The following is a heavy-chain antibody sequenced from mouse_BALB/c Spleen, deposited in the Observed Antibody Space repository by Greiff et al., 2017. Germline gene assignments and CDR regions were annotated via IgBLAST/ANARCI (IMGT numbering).Heavy chain of an antibody. CDR3: ARGGLRRSSYAMDY. CDR2: ISYSGST. D-gene: IGHD2-4*01. Sequence: EVKLVESGPGLVKPSQSLSLTCTVTGYSITSDYAWNWVRQFPGNKLEWMGYISYSGSTSYNPSLKSRISITRDTSKNQFFLQLNSVTTEDTATYYCARGGLRRSSYAMDYWGQGTSVTVSS. CDR1: GYSITSDYA. V-gene: IGHV3-2*02. J-gene: IGHJ4*01.